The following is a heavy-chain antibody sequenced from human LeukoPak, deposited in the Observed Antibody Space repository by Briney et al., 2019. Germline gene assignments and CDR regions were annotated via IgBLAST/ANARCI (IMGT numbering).Heavy chain of an antibody. D-gene: IGHD3-16*02. V-gene: IGHV7-4-1*02. CDR2: INPNTGNP. CDR3: ARAYQPLGGLSLPDY. J-gene: IGHJ4*02. Sequence: GASVKVSCKASGYSFTTYAMNWLRQAPGQGLEWMGWINPNTGNPTYAPGFTGRFVFSLDTSVSTAYPQISGLKADDTAVYYCARAYQPLGGLSLPDYWGQGTLVSVSS. CDR1: GYSFTTYA.